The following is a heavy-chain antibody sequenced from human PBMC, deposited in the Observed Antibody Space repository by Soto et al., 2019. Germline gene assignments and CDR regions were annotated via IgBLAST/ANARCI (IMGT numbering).Heavy chain of an antibody. Sequence: QMRLQESGSGLVKPSQTLSLTCAVSGGSISSGGYAWNWIRQPPGKGLEWIGYIYHSGYTSYNPSLKNRVTISVDKSKNQFSRTLSFVTAADTAVYYCARDSLTGNYFDPWGQGTLVTVSS. CDR2: IYHSGYT. D-gene: IGHD1-7*01. CDR3: ARDSLTGNYFDP. CDR1: GGSISSGGYA. V-gene: IGHV4-30-2*01. J-gene: IGHJ5*02.